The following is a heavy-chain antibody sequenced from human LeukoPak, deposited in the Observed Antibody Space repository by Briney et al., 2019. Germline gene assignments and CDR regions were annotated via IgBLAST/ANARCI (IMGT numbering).Heavy chain of an antibody. J-gene: IGHJ4*02. CDR3: ALGIAGAFDY. V-gene: IGHV4-39*01. CDR2: IYYSGST. Sequence: SETLSLTCTVSGGSISSSSYYWGWIRQPPGKGLEWMGSIYYSGSTYYNPSLKSRVTISVDTSKNQFSLKLSSVTAADTAAYYCALGIAGAFDYWGQGTLVTVSS. D-gene: IGHD1-26*01. CDR1: GGSISSSSYY.